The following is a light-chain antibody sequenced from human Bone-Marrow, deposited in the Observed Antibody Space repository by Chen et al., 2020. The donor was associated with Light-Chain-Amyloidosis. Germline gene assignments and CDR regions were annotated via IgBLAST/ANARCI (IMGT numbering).Light chain of an antibody. J-gene: IGLJ3*02. CDR3: QVWDRSSERPV. Sequence: SYVLTQPSSVSVAAGQTATIACGGNNIGSTSVHWYQQTPGQAPLLVVYDDSGRPSGIPERLSGSNSGNTATLTISRVEAGDEADYYCQVWDRSSERPVFGGGTKLTVL. CDR2: DDS. CDR1: NIGSTS. V-gene: IGLV3-21*02.